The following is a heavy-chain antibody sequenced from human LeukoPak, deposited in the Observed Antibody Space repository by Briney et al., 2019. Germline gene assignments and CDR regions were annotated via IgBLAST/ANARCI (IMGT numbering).Heavy chain of an antibody. Sequence: GGSLRLSCAASGFTFSNYGVHWVRQAPGKGLEWVAVIRYDGSTKYYADSVKGRFTISRDNSKNTVYLEMNSLRAGDTAVYYCARAYSRESGYDFVFENWGQGTLVSVSS. V-gene: IGHV3-33*01. CDR1: GFTFSNYG. D-gene: IGHD5-12*01. CDR2: IRYDGSTK. CDR3: ARAYSRESGYDFVFEN. J-gene: IGHJ4*02.